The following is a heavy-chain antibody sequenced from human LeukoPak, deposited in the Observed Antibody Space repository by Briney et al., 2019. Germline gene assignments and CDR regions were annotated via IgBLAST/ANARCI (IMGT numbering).Heavy chain of an antibody. CDR2: IYPGDSDT. J-gene: IGHJ4*02. CDR1: GYSFTNYW. CDR3: AKESGGGSYYRPIDY. Sequence: GESLQISCKGSGYSFTNYWIGWARRMPGKGLEWMGIIYPGDSDTRYSPSFQGQVTISADKSISTAYLQWSGLKASDTAMYYCAKESGGGSYYRPIDYWGQGTLVTVSS. V-gene: IGHV5-51*01. D-gene: IGHD1-26*01.